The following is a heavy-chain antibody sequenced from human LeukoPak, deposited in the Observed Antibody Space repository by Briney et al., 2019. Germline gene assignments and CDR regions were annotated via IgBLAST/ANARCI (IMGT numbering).Heavy chain of an antibody. D-gene: IGHD6-6*01. V-gene: IGHV3-21*04. Sequence: PGGSLRLSCAASGFTFSSYSMNWVRQAPGKGLEWVSSVSSNSNFIYYADSVKGRFTISRDNSKNTLYLQMNSLRAEDTAVYYCAKVVGSSSGYYFDYWGQGTLVTVSS. CDR3: AKVVGSSSGYYFDY. J-gene: IGHJ4*02. CDR1: GFTFSSYS. CDR2: VSSNSNFI.